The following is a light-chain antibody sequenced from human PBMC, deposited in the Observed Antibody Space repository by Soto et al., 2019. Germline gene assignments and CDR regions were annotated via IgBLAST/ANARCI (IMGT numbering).Light chain of an antibody. CDR2: EVS. V-gene: IGLV2-8*01. J-gene: IGLJ1*01. CDR3: SSYAGSNNFV. Sequence: QSVLTQPPSASGSPGQSVTISCTGTSSDVGGYNYVSWYQQHPGKAPKLMIYEVSKRPSGVPDRFSGSKSGNTASLTVSGLQAEDEADYYCSSYAGSNNFVFGTGIKAPS. CDR1: SSDVGGYNY.